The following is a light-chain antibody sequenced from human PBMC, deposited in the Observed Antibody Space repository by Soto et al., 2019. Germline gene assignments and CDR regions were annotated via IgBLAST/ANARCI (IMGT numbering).Light chain of an antibody. CDR3: LVYYGGARV. V-gene: IGLV7-46*01. CDR2: DTS. Sequence: QAVVTQEPSLTVSPGGTVTLTCGSSTGAVTSGHYPYWFQQKPGQAPRTLIYDTSNKHSWTPARFSGSLVGGKAALTLSGAQPEDEADYYCLVYYGGARVFGGGTKLTV. CDR1: TGAVTSGHY. J-gene: IGLJ2*01.